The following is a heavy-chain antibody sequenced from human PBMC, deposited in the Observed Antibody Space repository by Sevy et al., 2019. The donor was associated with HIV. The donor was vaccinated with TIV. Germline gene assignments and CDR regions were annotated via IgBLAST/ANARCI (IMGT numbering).Heavy chain of an antibody. J-gene: IGHJ4*02. CDR1: GFTFSSYG. Sequence: GGSLRLSCAASGFTFSSYGMHWVRQAPGKGLEWVAVISYDGSNKYYADSVKGRFTISRDNSKNTLYLQMNSLRAEETAVYYCAKDSHYYDSSGYLVLMDYWGQGTLVTVSS. CDR3: AKDSHYYDSSGYLVLMDY. V-gene: IGHV3-30*18. D-gene: IGHD3-22*01. CDR2: ISYDGSNK.